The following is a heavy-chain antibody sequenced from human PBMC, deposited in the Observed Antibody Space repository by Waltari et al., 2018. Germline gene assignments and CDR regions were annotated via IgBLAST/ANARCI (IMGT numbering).Heavy chain of an antibody. V-gene: IGHV4-34*01. CDR2: INHSGST. Sequence: QVQLQQWGAGLLKPSETLSLTCAVYGGSFSGYYWSWIRQPPGKGLEWIGEINHSGSTNYNPSRKSRVTISVDTSKNQFSLKLSSVTAADTAVYYCAGGGRYCSGGSCYSSPFDYWGQGTLVTVSS. CDR1: GGSFSGYY. J-gene: IGHJ4*02. CDR3: AGGGRYCSGGSCYSSPFDY. D-gene: IGHD2-15*01.